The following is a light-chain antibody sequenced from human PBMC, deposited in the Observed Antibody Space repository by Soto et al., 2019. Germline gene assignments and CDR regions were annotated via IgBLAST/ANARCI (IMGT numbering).Light chain of an antibody. CDR3: QQYGDSRA. V-gene: IGKV3-20*01. CDR1: QSVSSRY. J-gene: IGKJ1*01. CDR2: GAS. Sequence: EIVLTQSPGTLSLSPGERATLSCRASQSVSSRYLAWYQQKPGQAPRLLIYGASSRATGIPDRFSGSGSGTVFTVTISRLAPEDFAVYYCQQYGDSRAFGQGTKVEIK.